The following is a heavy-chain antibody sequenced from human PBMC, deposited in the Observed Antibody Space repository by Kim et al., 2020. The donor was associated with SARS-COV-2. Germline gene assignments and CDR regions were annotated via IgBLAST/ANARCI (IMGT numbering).Heavy chain of an antibody. V-gene: IGHV3-74*01. CDR2: INSDGSST. Sequence: GGSLRLSCAASGFTFSSYWMHWVRQAPGKGLVWVSRINSDGSSTSYADSVKGRFTISRDNAKNTLYLQMNSLRAEDTAVYYCARDSDGDYAEYAFDIWGQGTMVTVSS. CDR3: ARDSDGDYAEYAFDI. J-gene: IGHJ3*02. D-gene: IGHD4-17*01. CDR1: GFTFSSYW.